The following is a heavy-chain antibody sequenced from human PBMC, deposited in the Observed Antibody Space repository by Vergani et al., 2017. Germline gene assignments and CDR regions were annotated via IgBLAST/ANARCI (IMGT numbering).Heavy chain of an antibody. CDR3: TTDPRYCGDGSCYWLRDHHYYGMDV. Sequence: EVQLVESGGGIVKPGGSLRLSRVASGFSSWKAWLNWVRGTPGKGLEWGGGIKRTFDRGTTDYVAAVKGRFTISRDDSKITLFLQMNGLKTEDIGVYYCTTDPRYCGDGSCYWLRDHHYYGMDVWGQGTTVTVSS. J-gene: IGHJ6*02. CDR2: IKRTFDRGTT. CDR1: GFSSWKAW. V-gene: IGHV3-15*07. D-gene: IGHD2-21*01.